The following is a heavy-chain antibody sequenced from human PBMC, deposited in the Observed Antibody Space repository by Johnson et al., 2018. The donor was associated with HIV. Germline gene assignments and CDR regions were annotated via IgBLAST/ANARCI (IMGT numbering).Heavy chain of an antibody. CDR2: ISYDGSNK. CDR1: GFTFSSYT. D-gene: IGHD5-24*01. J-gene: IGHJ3*02. CDR3: AIWRWGWAGQEALDI. V-gene: IGHV3-30*04. Sequence: QVQLVESGGGVVQPGRSLRLSCAASGFTFSSYTMHWVRQAPGKGLEWVAVISYDGSNKYYADSVKGRFTISRDNSKNTLYLQMNSLRAEDTAIYYCAIWRWGWAGQEALDIWGPGTMVTVSS.